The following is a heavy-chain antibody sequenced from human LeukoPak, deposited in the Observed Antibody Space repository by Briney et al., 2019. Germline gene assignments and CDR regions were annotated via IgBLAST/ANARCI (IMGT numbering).Heavy chain of an antibody. CDR2: ISSSSSTI. J-gene: IGHJ4*02. D-gene: IGHD5-24*01. V-gene: IGHV3-48*02. Sequence: GGSLRLSCAASGFTFSSYSMNWVRQAPGKGLEWVSYISSSSSTIYYADSVKGRFTISRDNAKNSLYLQMNSLRDEDTAVYYCARGAVEMATTPLFDWGQGTLVTVSS. CDR3: ARGAVEMATTPLFD. CDR1: GFTFSSYS.